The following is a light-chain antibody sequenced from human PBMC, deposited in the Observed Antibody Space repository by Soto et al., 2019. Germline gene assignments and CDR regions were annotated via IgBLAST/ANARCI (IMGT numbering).Light chain of an antibody. CDR3: QQRGDWPPIT. CDR2: NAS. J-gene: IGKJ5*01. Sequence: EIVLTQSPATLSLSPGERAIRSCRASQSVSTFLAWFQQKPGQPPRLLIYNASNRTTGIPARFSGSGSGTDFTLTISSLEPEDFAVYYCQQRGDWPPITFGQGTRLEIK. CDR1: QSVSTF. V-gene: IGKV3-11*01.